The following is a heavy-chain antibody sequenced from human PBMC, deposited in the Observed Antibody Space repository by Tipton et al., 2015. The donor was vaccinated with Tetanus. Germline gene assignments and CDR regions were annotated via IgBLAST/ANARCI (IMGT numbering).Heavy chain of an antibody. CDR2: VSYSGRT. CDR3: ARLREVVSRSGWALDY. D-gene: IGHD5/OR15-5a*01. J-gene: IGHJ4*02. Sequence: TLSLTCIVSGGSLRSSDYYGAWVRQSPLKGLEWIGSVSYSGRTYYNPSLKSRVTMSVDTSKKDFSVRLTSVTAADTAAYYCARLREVVSRSGWALDYWGQGILVTVSS. CDR1: GGSLRSSDYY. V-gene: IGHV4-39*02.